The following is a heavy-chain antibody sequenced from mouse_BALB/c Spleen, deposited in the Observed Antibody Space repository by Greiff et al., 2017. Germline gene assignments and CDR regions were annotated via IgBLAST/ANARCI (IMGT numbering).Heavy chain of an antibody. J-gene: IGHJ2*01. CDR3: ARAYSRSYFDY. CDR1: GFTFSSFG. Sequence: EVHLVESGGGLVQPGGSRKLSCEASGFTFSSFGMHWVRQAPEKGLEWVAYISSGSSTIYYEDTVKGRFTISRDNPKNTLFLQMTSLRSEDTAMYYCARAYSRSYFDYWGQGTTLTVSS. V-gene: IGHV5-17*02. D-gene: IGHD1-3*01. CDR2: ISSGSSTI.